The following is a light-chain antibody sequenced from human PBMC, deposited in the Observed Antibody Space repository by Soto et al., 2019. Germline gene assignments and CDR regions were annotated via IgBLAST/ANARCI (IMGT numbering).Light chain of an antibody. CDR3: QQYGISPLT. V-gene: IGKV3-20*01. CDR2: GAS. CDR1: QSVPSNC. Sequence: DIVLTQSPGTLSLSPGESATLSCRASQSVPSNCLACYQQKPAQAPRLLIYGASSRATGVPDRFSGRGSGTDFTLTISRLEPEDFGVYYCQQYGISPLTFGGGTKVEIK. J-gene: IGKJ4*02.